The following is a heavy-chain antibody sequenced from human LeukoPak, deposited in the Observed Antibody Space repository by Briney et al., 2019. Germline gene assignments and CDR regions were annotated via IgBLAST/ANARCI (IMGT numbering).Heavy chain of an antibody. V-gene: IGHV4-4*07. CDR2: IYTSGST. D-gene: IGHD3-3*01. J-gene: IGHJ5*02. Sequence: PSETLSLTCTVSGGSISSYYWSWIRQPAGKGLEWIGRIYTSGSTNYNPSLKSRVTMSVDTSKNQFSLKLSSVTAADTAVYYCARTPLTIFGVVIPWFDPWGQGTLVTVSS. CDR1: GGSISSYY. CDR3: ARTPLTIFGVVIPWFDP.